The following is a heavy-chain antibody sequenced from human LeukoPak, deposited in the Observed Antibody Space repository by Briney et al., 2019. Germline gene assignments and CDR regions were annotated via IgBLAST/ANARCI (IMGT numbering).Heavy chain of an antibody. CDR2: VYFSGST. J-gene: IGHJ6*02. V-gene: IGHV4-39*01. D-gene: IGHD5-24*01. Sequence: PSETLSLTCTVSGDSIRTTRYWGWIRQPPGKGLEWIGAVYFSGSTYYNPSLKSRVIISVDTSKNQFSLKLTSVTAADTAVYYRATQGYNNQTMDVWGQGTTVTVSS. CDR3: ATQGYNNQTMDV. CDR1: GDSIRTTRY.